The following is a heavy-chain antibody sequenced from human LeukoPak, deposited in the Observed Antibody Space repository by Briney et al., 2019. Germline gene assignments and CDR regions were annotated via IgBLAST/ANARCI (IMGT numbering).Heavy chain of an antibody. V-gene: IGHV3-23*01. Sequence: PGGSLRLSCAASRFAFSTYAMSWVRQAPGKGLEWVSAISASGRTPDYADSGKGRFTVSRDNSENTLYLQMDSLTAEDSAVYYCAKDPGDHNYCGQGTLVTVSS. CDR3: AKDPGDHNY. CDR2: ISASGRTP. J-gene: IGHJ4*02. D-gene: IGHD2-21*01. CDR1: RFAFSTYA.